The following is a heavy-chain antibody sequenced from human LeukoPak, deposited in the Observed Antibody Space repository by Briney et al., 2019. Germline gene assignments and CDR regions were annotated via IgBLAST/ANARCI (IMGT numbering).Heavy chain of an antibody. Sequence: SETLSLTCAVYGGSFRGYYWSWIRQPPGKGLEWIGEINHSGSTNYNPSLKSRVTISVDTSKNQFSLKLSSVTAADTAVYYCARDRHHYGSGSYYNPYYFDYWGQGTLVTVSS. J-gene: IGHJ4*02. D-gene: IGHD3-10*01. CDR1: GGSFRGYY. V-gene: IGHV4-34*01. CDR3: ARDRHHYGSGSYYNPYYFDY. CDR2: INHSGST.